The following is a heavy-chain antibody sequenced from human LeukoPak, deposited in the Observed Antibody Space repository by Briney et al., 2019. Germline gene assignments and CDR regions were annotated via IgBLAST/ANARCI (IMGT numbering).Heavy chain of an antibody. D-gene: IGHD6-13*01. J-gene: IGHJ4*02. CDR3: ATKDLNSSPYYFDY. Sequence: PGGSLRLSCAASGFTFSDYYMSWIRQAPGKGLEWVSYISSSGSTIYYADSVKGRFTISRDNAKNSLYLQMNSLRAEDTAVYYCATKDLNSSPYYFDYWGQGTLVTVSS. V-gene: IGHV3-11*04. CDR1: GFTFSDYY. CDR2: ISSSGSTI.